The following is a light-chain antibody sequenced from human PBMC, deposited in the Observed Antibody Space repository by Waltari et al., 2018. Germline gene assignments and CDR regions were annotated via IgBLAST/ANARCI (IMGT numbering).Light chain of an antibody. Sequence: SYVLTQPPSVSVAPGKTARITCGGNNIGSKRVQGYQQKPGQAPVLVVYDDRDRPSGIPERFSGSNSGNTATLTISRVEAGDEADYYCQVWDSNTYHVVFGGGTKLTVL. V-gene: IGLV3-21*03. CDR3: QVWDSNTYHVV. CDR1: NIGSKR. J-gene: IGLJ2*01. CDR2: DDR.